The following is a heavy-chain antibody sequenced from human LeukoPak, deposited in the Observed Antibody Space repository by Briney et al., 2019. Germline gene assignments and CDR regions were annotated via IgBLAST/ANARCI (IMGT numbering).Heavy chain of an antibody. CDR1: GFTFSSYS. J-gene: IGHJ3*02. V-gene: IGHV3-21*01. D-gene: IGHD6-6*01. Sequence: GGSLRLSCAASGFTFSSYSMNWVRQAPGKGLKWVSSISSSSSYIYYADSVKGRFTISRDNAKNSLYLQMNSLRAEDTAVYYCARDLNSSSDAFDIWGQGTMVTVSS. CDR3: ARDLNSSSDAFDI. CDR2: ISSSSSYI.